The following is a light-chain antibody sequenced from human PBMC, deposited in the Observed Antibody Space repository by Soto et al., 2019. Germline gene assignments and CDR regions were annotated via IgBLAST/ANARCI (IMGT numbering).Light chain of an antibody. V-gene: IGLV2-14*01. J-gene: IGLJ2*01. CDR2: EVS. CDR1: SSDVGGYNY. CDR3: TSYTTTSTVV. Sequence: QSALTQPASVSGSPGQSITISCTGTSSDVGGYNYVSWYQQHPGKAPKLMIYEVSNRPSGVSNRFSGSKSGNTASLTISGLQAEDEADYYCTSYTTTSTVVFGEGTKLTLL.